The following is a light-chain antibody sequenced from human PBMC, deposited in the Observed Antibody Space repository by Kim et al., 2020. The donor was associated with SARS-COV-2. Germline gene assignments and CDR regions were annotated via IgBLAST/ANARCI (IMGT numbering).Light chain of an antibody. J-gene: IGKJ2*01. CDR1: QVLTSKN. CDR2: AAS. Sequence: EIVLTQSPGTLSLSAGERATLFCTASQVLTSKNLAWYHLKPGQPPKLLIFAASNRANTDVPDRFSGAGSGTRYTLTIHRLKPEDHGVYYCQQYYMPPYSFGPGTKLEI. CDR3: QQYYMPPYS. V-gene: IGKV3-20*01.